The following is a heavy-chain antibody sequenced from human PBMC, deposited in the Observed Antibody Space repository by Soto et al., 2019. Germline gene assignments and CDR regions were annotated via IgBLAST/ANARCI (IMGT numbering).Heavy chain of an antibody. CDR1: GDSISSSFW. V-gene: IGHV4-4*02. Sequence: NPSETMSLTSAVSGDSISSSFWWSWVRQPPGKGLEWIGEIYHTESTVYNPSLKSRVTISVDKSKNQFSLNLDSVTAADTAVYYCARYDFGTFDYWGRGILVTVSS. D-gene: IGHD4-17*01. CDR3: ARYDFGTFDY. CDR2: IYHTEST. J-gene: IGHJ4*02.